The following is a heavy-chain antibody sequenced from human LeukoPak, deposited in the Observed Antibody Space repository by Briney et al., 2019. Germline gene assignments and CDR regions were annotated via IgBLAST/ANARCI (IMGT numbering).Heavy chain of an antibody. D-gene: IGHD3-3*01. V-gene: IGHV3-23*01. CDR1: GFTFSSYA. CDR3: AKSTIFGEYYFDY. J-gene: IGHJ4*02. Sequence: GGSLRLSCVASGFTFSSYAMSWVRQAPGKGLEWVSAISVSGGSTYHADSVKGRFTISRDNSKNTLYLQMNSLRAEDTAVYYCAKSTIFGEYYFDYWGQGTLVTVSS. CDR2: ISVSGGST.